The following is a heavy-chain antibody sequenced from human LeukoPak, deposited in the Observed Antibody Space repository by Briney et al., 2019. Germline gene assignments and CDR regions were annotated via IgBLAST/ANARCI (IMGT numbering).Heavy chain of an antibody. D-gene: IGHD2-2*02. Sequence: SVKVSCKASGGTFSSYAISWVRQAPGQGLEWMGWIIPIFGTANYAQKFQGRVTITADESTSTAYMELSSLRSEDTAMYYCARDRNPSDIVVVPAAIDAGWFDPWGQGTLVTVSS. CDR3: ARDRNPSDIVVVPAAIDAGWFDP. J-gene: IGHJ5*02. CDR2: IIPIFGTA. CDR1: GGTFSSYA. V-gene: IGHV1-69*13.